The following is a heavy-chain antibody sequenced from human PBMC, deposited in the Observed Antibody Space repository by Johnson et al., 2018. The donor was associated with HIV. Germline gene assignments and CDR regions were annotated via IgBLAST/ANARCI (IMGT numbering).Heavy chain of an antibody. CDR2: IKSEADGGTT. Sequence: MQLVESGGGLVRPGGSLRLSCAVSGIIFTNTWVTWVRQAPGKGLEWVGHIKSEADGGTTDYGAPAKGRFTISRDDSKNRLYLQMTSLKSEDTAVYYCTTDSEGHVFDIWGQGTMVTVSA. CDR1: GIIFTNTW. CDR3: TTDSEGHVFDI. V-gene: IGHV3-15*01. J-gene: IGHJ3*02.